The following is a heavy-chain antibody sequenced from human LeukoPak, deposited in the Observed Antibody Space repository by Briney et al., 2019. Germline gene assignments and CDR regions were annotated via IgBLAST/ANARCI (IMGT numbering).Heavy chain of an antibody. CDR3: ARDGMVRGVIIWDAFDI. J-gene: IGHJ3*02. V-gene: IGHV3-48*02. CDR1: GFTFSSYS. CDR2: ISSSSSTI. Sequence: GGSLRLSCAASGFTFSSYSMNWVRQAPGKGLEWVSYISSSSSTIYYADSVKGRFTISRNNAKNSLYLQMNSLRDEDTAVYYCARDGMVRGVIIWDAFDIWGQGTMVTVSS. D-gene: IGHD3-10*01.